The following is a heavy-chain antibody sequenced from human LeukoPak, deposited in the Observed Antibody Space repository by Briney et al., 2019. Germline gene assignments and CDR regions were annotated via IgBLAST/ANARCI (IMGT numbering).Heavy chain of an antibody. CDR1: GFTFSSYA. D-gene: IGHD6-13*01. V-gene: IGHV3-23*01. J-gene: IGHJ4*02. CDR3: AKGPKKQMVGSRGYYFDF. Sequence: PGGSLRLSCAASGFTFSSYAMSWVRQAPGKGLEWVSAISGSGGSTYYADSVKGRFTISRDNSKNTLYLQMNSLRAEDTAVYFCAKGPKKQMVGSRGYYFDFWGQGTLVTVSS. CDR2: ISGSGGST.